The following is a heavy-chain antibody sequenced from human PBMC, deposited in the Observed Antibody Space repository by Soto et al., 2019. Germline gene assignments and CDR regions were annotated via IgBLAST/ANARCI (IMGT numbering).Heavy chain of an antibody. D-gene: IGHD3-9*01. CDR1: GFTFSSYW. J-gene: IGHJ4*02. CDR3: ARDEGRYFDWLPPDY. Sequence: LRLSCAASGFTFSSYWMHWVRQAPGKGLVWVSRINSDGSSTSYADSVKGRFTISRDNAKNTLYLQMNSLRAEDTAVYYCARDEGRYFDWLPPDYWGQGTLVTVSS. V-gene: IGHV3-74*01. CDR2: INSDGSST.